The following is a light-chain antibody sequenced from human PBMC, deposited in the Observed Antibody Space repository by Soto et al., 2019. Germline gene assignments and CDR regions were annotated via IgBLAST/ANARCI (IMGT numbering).Light chain of an antibody. CDR3: QQYGTSEII. CDR1: QSVSSN. J-gene: IGKJ5*01. CDR2: DTS. V-gene: IGKV3-20*01. Sequence: ETVLTQSPGTLSLSPGERATLSCRASQSVSSNLAWYQQKPGQAPRLLIYDTSSRATGIQDRFSGSGSGTDFTLTIRRLEPEDFAVYFCQQYGTSEIIFGQGTRLEIK.